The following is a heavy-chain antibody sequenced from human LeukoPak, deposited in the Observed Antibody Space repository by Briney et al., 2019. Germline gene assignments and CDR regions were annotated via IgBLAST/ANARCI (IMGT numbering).Heavy chain of an antibody. CDR3: ARFKANSSGYHFDY. CDR1: GGSISSYY. D-gene: IGHD3-22*01. CDR2: IYYSGST. J-gene: IGHJ4*02. V-gene: IGHV4-59*08. Sequence: SETLSLTCTVSGGSISSYYWSWIRQPPGKGLEWIGYIYYSGSTDHNASLKSRVTMSVDTSKNQISLKLSSVTAADTAVYYCARFKANSSGYHFDYWGQGTLVTVSS.